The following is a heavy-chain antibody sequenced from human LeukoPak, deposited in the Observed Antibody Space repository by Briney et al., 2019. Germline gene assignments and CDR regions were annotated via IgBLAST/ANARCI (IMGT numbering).Heavy chain of an antibody. J-gene: IGHJ4*02. Sequence: SVKVSCKASGGTFSSYAISWVRQAPGQGLEWMGGIIPILGTANYAQKFQGRVTITADESTSTAYMELSSLRSEDTAVYYCARAGGYCGRISCPYYFDYWGQGSLVAVSS. CDR1: GGTFSSYA. D-gene: IGHD2-15*01. CDR2: IIPILGTA. V-gene: IGHV1-69*13. CDR3: ARAGGYCGRISCPYYFDY.